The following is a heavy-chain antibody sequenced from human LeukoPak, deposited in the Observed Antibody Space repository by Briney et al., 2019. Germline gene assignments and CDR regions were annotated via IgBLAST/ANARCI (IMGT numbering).Heavy chain of an antibody. CDR1: GFTFSSYG. CDR2: ISYDGSNK. J-gene: IGHJ4*02. CDR3: AKEGLYDILTGPPDY. V-gene: IGHV3-30*18. Sequence: GRSLRLSCAASGFTFSSYGMHWVRQAPGKGLERVAVISYDGSNKYYADSVKGRFTISRDNSKNTLYLQMNSLRAEDTAVYYCAKEGLYDILTGPPDYWGQGTLVTVSS. D-gene: IGHD3-9*01.